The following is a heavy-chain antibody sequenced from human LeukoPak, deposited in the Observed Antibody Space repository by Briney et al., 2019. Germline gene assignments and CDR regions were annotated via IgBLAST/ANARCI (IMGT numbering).Heavy chain of an antibody. D-gene: IGHD2-2*01. CDR2: INPNSGGT. V-gene: IGHV1-2*02. CDR3: ARAPTPYCSSTSCYPWDYYYYMDV. Sequence: ASVKVSCKASGYTFTGYYMHWVRQAPGQGLEWMGWINPNSGGTNYAPKFQGRVTMTRDTSISTAYMELSRLRSDDTAVYYCARAPTPYCSSTSCYPWDYYYYMDVWGKGTTVTVSS. CDR1: GYTFTGYY. J-gene: IGHJ6*03.